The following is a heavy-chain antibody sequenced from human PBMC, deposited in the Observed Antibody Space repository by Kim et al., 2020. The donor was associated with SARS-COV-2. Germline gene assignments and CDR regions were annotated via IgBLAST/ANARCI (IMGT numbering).Heavy chain of an antibody. J-gene: IGHJ4*02. V-gene: IGHV3-72*01. D-gene: IGHD3-10*01. Sequence: GGSLRLSCAASGFTFSDHYMDWVRQAPGKGLEWVGRTSNKANSYTTEYAACVKGRFTISRDDSKNSLYLQMNSLKTEDTAVYYCARGGSGSYYNPDEYWGQGTLVTVSS. CDR3: ARGGSGSYYNPDEY. CDR1: GFTFSDHY. CDR2: TSNKANSYTT.